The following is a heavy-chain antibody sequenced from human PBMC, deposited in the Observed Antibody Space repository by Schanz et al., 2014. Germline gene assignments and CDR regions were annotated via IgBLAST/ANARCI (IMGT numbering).Heavy chain of an antibody. CDR2: IGGDASRT. CDR3: ARAPPLVRGIAGWFGP. CDR1: GFNFITFA. J-gene: IGHJ5*02. Sequence: EVHLVESGGGLVQPGGSLRLSCAASGFNFITFAMSWVRQAPGKGPEWVSAIGGDASRTYYADSVKGRFTISRDNSKSPLYPKMTSLRAADTAVYYCARAPPLVRGIAGWFGPWGQGSLVTVSS. D-gene: IGHD3-10*01. V-gene: IGHV3-23*04.